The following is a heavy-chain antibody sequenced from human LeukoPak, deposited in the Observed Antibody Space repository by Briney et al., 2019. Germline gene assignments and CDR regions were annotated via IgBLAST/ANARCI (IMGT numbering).Heavy chain of an antibody. V-gene: IGHV1-46*01. D-gene: IGHD3-22*01. Sequence: ASLKVSFTASRYTFTRYYMHLVRQAPGQRLEGMGIIYPSGCSTNHAHKIQGTVTMTTDTSTSTAYMEMRRLGSDDTAVYYCARERGPYYYDSSGYYYLFQGPFHNWFDPWGQGTLVTVSS. CDR1: RYTFTRYY. CDR3: ARERGPYYYDSSGYYYLFQGPFHNWFDP. J-gene: IGHJ5*02. CDR2: IYPSGCST.